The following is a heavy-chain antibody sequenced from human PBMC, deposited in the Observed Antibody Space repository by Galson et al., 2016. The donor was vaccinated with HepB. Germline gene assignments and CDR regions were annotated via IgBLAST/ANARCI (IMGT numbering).Heavy chain of an antibody. J-gene: IGHJ2*01. D-gene: IGHD3-10*01. Sequence: SLRLSCAASGFTFNNYAMSWVRQAPGQGLEWVSTISGSGGGTYYLDSAKGRFTISRDNFKSTLYVQMNSLRAEDSAVYYRAKIEPFYYSSVSHEPEDWYLDLWGRGTLVTGSS. CDR1: GFTFNNYA. CDR2: ISGSGGGT. V-gene: IGHV3-23*01. CDR3: AKIEPFYYSSVSHEPEDWYLDL.